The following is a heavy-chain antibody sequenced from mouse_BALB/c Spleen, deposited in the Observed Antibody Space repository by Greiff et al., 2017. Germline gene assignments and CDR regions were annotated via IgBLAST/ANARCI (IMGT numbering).Heavy chain of an antibody. CDR3: ARGTSTVVAPNAMDY. V-gene: IGHV5-6-5*01. CDR2: ISSGGST. CDR1: GFTFSSYA. J-gene: IGHJ4*01. Sequence: DVQLVESGGGLVKPGGSLKLSCAASGFTFSSYAMSWVRQTPEQRLEWVASISSGGSTYYPDSVKGRFTISRANARNILYLQMSSLRSEDTAMYYCARGTSTVVAPNAMDYWGQGTSVTVPS. D-gene: IGHD1-1*01.